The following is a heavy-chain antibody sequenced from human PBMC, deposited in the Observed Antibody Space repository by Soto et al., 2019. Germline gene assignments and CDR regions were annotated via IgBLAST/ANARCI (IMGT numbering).Heavy chain of an antibody. CDR2: IYYSGST. D-gene: IGHD2-21*02. Sequence: PSETLSLTCTVSGGSISSYYWSWIRQPPGKGLEWIGYIYYSGSTNYNPSLKSRVTISVDTSKNQFSLKLSSVIAADTAVYYCARVEGKAYCGGDCYLFPGYFDYWGQGTLVTVSS. CDR1: GGSISSYY. CDR3: ARVEGKAYCGGDCYLFPGYFDY. J-gene: IGHJ4*02. V-gene: IGHV4-59*01.